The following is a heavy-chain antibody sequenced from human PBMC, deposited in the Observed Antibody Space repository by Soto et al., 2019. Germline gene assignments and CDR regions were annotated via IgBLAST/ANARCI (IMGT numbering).Heavy chain of an antibody. J-gene: IGHJ4*02. V-gene: IGHV3-9*01. CDR1: GFTFDDYA. D-gene: IGHD5-12*01. CDR3: AKDTGYSGYESQFDY. Sequence: GGSLRLSCAASGFTFDDYAMHWVRQAPGKGLEWVSGISWNSGSIGYADSVKGRFTISRDNAKNSLYLQMNSLRAEDTALYYCAKDTGYSGYESQFDYWGQGTLVTVSS. CDR2: ISWNSGSI.